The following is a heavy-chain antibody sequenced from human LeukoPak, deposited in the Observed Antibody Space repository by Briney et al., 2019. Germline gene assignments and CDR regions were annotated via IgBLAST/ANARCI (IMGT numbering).Heavy chain of an antibody. CDR2: IYTSGST. V-gene: IGHV4-4*07. D-gene: IGHD2-8*01. Sequence: PSETLSLTCTVSGGSISSYYWRWLRQPAGKGLEWIGRIYTSGSTNYNPSLKSRVTISVDKSKNQFSLKLSSVTAADTAVYYCARETPVRPFDYWGQGTLVTVSS. CDR3: ARETPVRPFDY. J-gene: IGHJ4*02. CDR1: GGSISSYY.